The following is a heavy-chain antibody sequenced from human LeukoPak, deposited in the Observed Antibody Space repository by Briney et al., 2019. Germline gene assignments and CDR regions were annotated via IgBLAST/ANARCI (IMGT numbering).Heavy chain of an antibody. V-gene: IGHV1-46*01. J-gene: IGHJ4*02. CDR3: ARPRKGGSWYSDFDY. Sequence: GASVKVSCKASGYTFTSYYMHWVRQAPGQGLEWMGIINPSGGSTSYAQKFQGRVTMTRDMSTSTVYMELSSLRSEDTAVYYCARPRKGGSWYSDFDYWGQGTLVTVSS. D-gene: IGHD2-15*01. CDR2: INPSGGST. CDR1: GYTFTSYY.